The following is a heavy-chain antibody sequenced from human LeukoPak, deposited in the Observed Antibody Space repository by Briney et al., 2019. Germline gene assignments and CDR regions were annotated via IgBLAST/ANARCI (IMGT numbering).Heavy chain of an antibody. Sequence: ASVKVSCKASGYTFTSYYMHWVRQAPGQGLEWMGIINPSGGSTSYAQKFQGRVTMTRDTSTSTAYMELSSLRSEDTAVYYCAIITMVRGVIITGGWFDPWGQGTLVTVSS. V-gene: IGHV1-46*01. CDR1: GYTFTSYY. J-gene: IGHJ5*02. CDR3: AIITMVRGVIITGGWFDP. CDR2: INPSGGST. D-gene: IGHD3-10*01.